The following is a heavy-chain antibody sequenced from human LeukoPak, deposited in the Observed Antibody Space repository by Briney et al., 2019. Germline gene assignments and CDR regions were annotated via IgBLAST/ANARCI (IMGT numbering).Heavy chain of an antibody. J-gene: IGHJ4*02. V-gene: IGHV3-48*01. D-gene: IGHD3-10*01. Sequence: PGGSLRLSCAASGFTFSSYSMNWVRQAPGKGLEWVSYISSSSSTIYYADSVKGRFTISRDNAKNSLYLQMNSLRAEDTAVYYCARDLDYYGSGFAQDIWGQGTLVTVSS. CDR1: GFTFSSYS. CDR3: ARDLDYYGSGFAQDI. CDR2: ISSSSSTI.